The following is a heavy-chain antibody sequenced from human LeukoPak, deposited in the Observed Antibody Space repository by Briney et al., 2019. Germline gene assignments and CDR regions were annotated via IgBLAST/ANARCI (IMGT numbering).Heavy chain of an antibody. Sequence: GGSLRLSCVVSGFTFSTKSMNWVCQAPGKGLEWVSYITADSGTTYYADSVKGRFTISRDNAKNSLYLQMNSLRDEDTAVYYCASRDYFDYWGQGTLVTVSS. CDR3: ASRDYFDY. V-gene: IGHV3-48*02. CDR2: ITADSGTT. J-gene: IGHJ4*02. CDR1: GFTFSTKS.